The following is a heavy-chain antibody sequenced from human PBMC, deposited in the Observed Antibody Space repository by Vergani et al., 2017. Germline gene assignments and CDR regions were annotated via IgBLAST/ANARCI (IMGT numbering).Heavy chain of an antibody. CDR1: VFTFDDYA. V-gene: IGHV3-9*01. D-gene: IGHD3-22*01. J-gene: IGHJ3*02. CDR3: VHGPLYSSGWWWGAFDI. CDR2: ISWNSNSI. Sequence: EVQLVESGGGLVQPGRSLRLSCAASVFTFDDYAMHWVRQAPGKGLEWVSGISWNSNSIGYADSVKGRFTISRDNAKNSLYLQMNSLRAEDTALYYCVHGPLYSSGWWWGAFDIWGQGTMVTVSS.